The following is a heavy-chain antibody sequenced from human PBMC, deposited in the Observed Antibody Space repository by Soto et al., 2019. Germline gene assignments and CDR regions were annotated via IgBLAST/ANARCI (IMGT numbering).Heavy chain of an antibody. Sequence: SENLSLTCTVSGGSISSSSYYWGWIRQPPGKGLEWIGSIYYSGSTYYNPSLKSRVTISVDTSKNQFSPKLSSVTAADTAVYYCARHLLGTYSTSGYYFDYWGQGTLVT. D-gene: IGHD4-4*01. V-gene: IGHV4-39*01. J-gene: IGHJ4*02. CDR2: IYYSGST. CDR3: ARHLLGTYSTSGYYFDY. CDR1: GGSISSSSYY.